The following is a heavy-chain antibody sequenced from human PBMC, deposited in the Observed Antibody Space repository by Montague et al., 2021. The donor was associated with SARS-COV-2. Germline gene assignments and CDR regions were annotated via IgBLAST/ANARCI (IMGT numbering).Heavy chain of an antibody. Sequence: TLSLTCTVSGGSISSSGYYWSWIRQHPGKGLEWIGYIYYSGSTYYNPSLKSRVTISVDTSKNQFSLKLSSVTAADTAVYYCARAFVVVIAIDAFDIWGQGTMVTVSS. CDR3: ARAFVVVIAIDAFDI. CDR2: IYYSGST. V-gene: IGHV4-31*03. CDR1: GGSISSSGYY. J-gene: IGHJ3*02. D-gene: IGHD2-21*01.